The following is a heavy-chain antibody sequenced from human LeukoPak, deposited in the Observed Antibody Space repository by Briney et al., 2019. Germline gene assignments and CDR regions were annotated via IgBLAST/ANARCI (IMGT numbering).Heavy chain of an antibody. CDR1: GYGFTTCW. V-gene: IGHV5-51*01. CDR2: INPGNSDT. D-gene: IGHD6-13*01. CDR3: ARLRWAAGDGYYFDY. J-gene: IGHJ4*02. Sequence: GESLKISCKGSGYGFTTCWIGWVRQMPGKGLEWMGVINPGNSDTRYSPSFQGQVTISADKSIATAYLQWSSLKASDTAMYYCARLRWAAGDGYYFDYWGQGTPVTVSS.